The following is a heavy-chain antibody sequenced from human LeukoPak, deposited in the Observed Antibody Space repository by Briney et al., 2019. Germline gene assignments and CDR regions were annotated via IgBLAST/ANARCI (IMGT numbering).Heavy chain of an antibody. CDR3: SREYPDNGDGWGY. D-gene: IGHD1-1*01. J-gene: IGHJ4*02. CDR2: ISGSGSRI. V-gene: IGHV3-48*03. CDR1: GFTPTSYE. Sequence: GRSLRLSCATSGFTPTSYEMNWVRPAPGKGLEWVSYISGSGSRIFYADSAKGRFTISRDNAKNSLYLQMNSLRVEDTAVYYCSREYPDNGDGWGYWGQGTRVTVPS.